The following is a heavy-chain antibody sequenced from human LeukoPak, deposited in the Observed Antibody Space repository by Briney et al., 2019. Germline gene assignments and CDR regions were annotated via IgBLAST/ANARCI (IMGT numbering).Heavy chain of an antibody. V-gene: IGHV4-59*01. D-gene: IGHD6-6*01. J-gene: IGHJ4*02. CDR2: IYYSGST. CDR3: TSGGAARGRYFDY. CDR1: GGSISSYY. Sequence: SETLSLTCTVSGGSISSYYWSWIRQPPGKGLEWIGYIYYSGSTNYNPSLKSRVTISVDTSKNQFSLKLSSVTAADTAVYYYTSGGAARGRYFDYWGQGTLVTVSS.